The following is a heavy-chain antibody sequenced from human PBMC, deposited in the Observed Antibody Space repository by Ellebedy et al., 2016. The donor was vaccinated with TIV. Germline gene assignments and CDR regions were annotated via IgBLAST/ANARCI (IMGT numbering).Heavy chain of an antibody. CDR3: ARGPTDYDILTGSMGPPYYFDY. CDR1: GYTFTGYY. Sequence: ASVKVSXXASGYTFTGYYMHWVRQAPGQGLEWMGWINPNSGGTNYAQKFQGRVAMTRDTSISTAYMELSRLRSDDTAVYYCARGPTDYDILTGSMGPPYYFDYWGQGALVTVSS. D-gene: IGHD3-9*01. CDR2: INPNSGGT. J-gene: IGHJ4*02. V-gene: IGHV1-2*02.